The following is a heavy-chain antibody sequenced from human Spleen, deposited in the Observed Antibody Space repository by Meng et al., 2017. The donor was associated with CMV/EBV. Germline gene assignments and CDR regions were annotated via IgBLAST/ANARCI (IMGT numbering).Heavy chain of an antibody. CDR1: GYTFTDNY. CDR2: INPNSGGT. J-gene: IGHJ4*02. D-gene: IGHD2-2*01. V-gene: IGHV1-2*02. Sequence: ASVKVSCKTSGYTFTDNYIHWVRQAPGQGLEWMGWINPNSGGTNHAQKFQGRVTMTRDTSITTAYMEVSSLISDDTAVYYCATDYSRTTSGDHWGQGTLVTVSS. CDR3: ATDYSRTTSGDH.